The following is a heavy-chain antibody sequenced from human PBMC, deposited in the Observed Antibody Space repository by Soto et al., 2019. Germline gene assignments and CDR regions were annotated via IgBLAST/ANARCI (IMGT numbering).Heavy chain of an antibody. CDR3: ARRFGELFVYYGMDV. Sequence: SETLSLTCTVYGGSFSGYYWSWIRQPPGKGLEWIGEINHSGSTNYNPSLKSRVTISVDTSKNQFSLKLSSVTAADTAVYYCARRFGELFVYYGMDVWGQGTTVTVSS. CDR1: GGSFSGYY. J-gene: IGHJ6*02. V-gene: IGHV4-34*01. CDR2: INHSGST. D-gene: IGHD3-10*01.